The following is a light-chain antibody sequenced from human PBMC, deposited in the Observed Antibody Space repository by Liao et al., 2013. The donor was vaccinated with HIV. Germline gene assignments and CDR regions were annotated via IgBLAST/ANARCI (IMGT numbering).Light chain of an antibody. Sequence: SYELTQSPSVSVAPGKTATISCGGDSIGSKSVHWYQQRPGQAPVLVMSYDSDRPSGIPERFSGSNSGNTATLTISRVEAGDEADYYCQVWDSSSARYVFGTGTKVTVL. V-gene: IGLV3-21*04. CDR2: YDS. CDR3: QVWDSSSARYV. CDR1: SIGSKS. J-gene: IGLJ1*01.